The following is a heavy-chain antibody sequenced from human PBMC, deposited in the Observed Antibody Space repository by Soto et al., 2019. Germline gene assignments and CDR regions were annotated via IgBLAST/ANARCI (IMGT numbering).Heavy chain of an antibody. Sequence: QVQLVQSGAELRKPGASVNVSCWASGFTFGDNLINWVRQVPGQSLEWMGWINPDNGNTNYSQKLQGRVTISRHSSASIAYVEVTDLTSGATAVSYYARDILPVGPRAKEAVDVCGLWTMVTVSS. D-gene: IGHD2-15*01. CDR2: INPDNGNT. CDR3: ARDILPVGPRAKEAVDV. J-gene: IGHJ3*01. CDR1: GFTFGDNL. V-gene: IGHV1-3*01.